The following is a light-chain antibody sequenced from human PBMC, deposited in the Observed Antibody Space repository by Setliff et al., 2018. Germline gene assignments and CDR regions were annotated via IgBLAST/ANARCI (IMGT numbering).Light chain of an antibody. CDR3: SSHGGSNNWSV. CDR1: SSNIGAAYD. V-gene: IGLV1-40*01. Sequence: QSVLTQPPSVSGAPGQRVTISCTGSSSNIGAAYDVHWYQHLPGTAPKLLIFANSNRPSGVPDRFSGSKSGTSASLTVSGLQAEDEADYYCSSHGGSNNWSVFGSGTKVPS. J-gene: IGLJ1*01. CDR2: ANS.